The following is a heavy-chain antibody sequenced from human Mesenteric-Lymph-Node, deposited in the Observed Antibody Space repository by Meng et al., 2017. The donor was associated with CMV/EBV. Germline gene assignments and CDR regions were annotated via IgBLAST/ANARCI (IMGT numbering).Heavy chain of an antibody. D-gene: IGHD3-3*01. CDR2: IYYTGST. Sequence: SETLSLTCTVSGCSIRSYYWSWIRQPPWKGLEWIGHIYYTGSTDYNPSLKSRVTVSVDTSKNQFSLTLTSVTAADTAVYSCARELVPYHDFWTGSSSDTHRGLDVWGQETTVTVSS. J-gene: IGHJ6*02. CDR1: GCSIRSYY. V-gene: IGHV4-59*01. CDR3: ARELVPYHDFWTGSSSDTHRGLDV.